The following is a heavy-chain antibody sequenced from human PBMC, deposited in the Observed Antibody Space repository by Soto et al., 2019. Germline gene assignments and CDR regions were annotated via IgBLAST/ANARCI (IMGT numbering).Heavy chain of an antibody. J-gene: IGHJ6*02. CDR1: GFTFSSYL. D-gene: IGHD2-2*01. CDR2: IKQDGSEK. CDR3: ARCRAVVPAAIGRTNYYGMDV. V-gene: IGHV3-7*03. Sequence: TGGSLRLSCAASGFTFSSYLMSWVRQSPGKGLEWVANIKQDGSEKYYVDSVKGRFTISRDNAKNSLYLQMNSLRAEDTAVYYCARCRAVVPAAIGRTNYYGMDVWGQGTTVTVSS.